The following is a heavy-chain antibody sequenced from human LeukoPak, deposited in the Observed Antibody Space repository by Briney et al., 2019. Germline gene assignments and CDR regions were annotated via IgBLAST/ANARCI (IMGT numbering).Heavy chain of an antibody. J-gene: IGHJ4*02. Sequence: PSETLSLTCTVSGGSISSYYWSWIRQPPGKGLEWIGYIYYSGSTNYNPSLKSRVTISVDTSKNQFSLKLSSVTAADTAVYYCARHRGWLRPYYFDYWGQGTLVTVSS. CDR2: IYYSGST. D-gene: IGHD5-12*01. CDR3: ARHRGWLRPYYFDY. V-gene: IGHV4-59*08. CDR1: GGSISSYY.